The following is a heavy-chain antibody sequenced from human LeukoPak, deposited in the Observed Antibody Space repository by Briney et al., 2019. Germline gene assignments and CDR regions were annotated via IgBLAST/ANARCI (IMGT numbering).Heavy chain of an antibody. CDR1: AFTFSNYN. J-gene: IGHJ6*03. CDR3: ARDPYSGSYSDYYYYYMDV. Sequence: GGSLRLSCAASAFTFSNYNMNWVRPAPGKGREWGSSITSSGSYIYYADSVKGRFTISTANAKNSLYVQLNSLRAEDTAVYYCARDPYSGSYSDYYYYYMDVWGKGTTVTVSS. CDR2: ITSSGSYI. V-gene: IGHV3-21*01. D-gene: IGHD1-26*01.